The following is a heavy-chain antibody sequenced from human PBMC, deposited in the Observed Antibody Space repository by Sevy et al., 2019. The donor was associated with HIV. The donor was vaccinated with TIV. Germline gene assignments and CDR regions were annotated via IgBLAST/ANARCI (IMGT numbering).Heavy chain of an antibody. CDR3: ARGRGSGWPPRKNTWFDP. J-gene: IGHJ5*02. V-gene: IGHV3-48*03. Sequence: GGSLRLSCAASGFTFSSYEMNWVRQAPGKGLEWVSYISSSGSTIYYADSVKGRFTISRDNAKNSLYLQMNSLRAEDTAVYYCARGRGSGWPPRKNTWFDPWGQGTLVTVSS. CDR2: ISSSGSTI. D-gene: IGHD6-19*01. CDR1: GFTFSSYE.